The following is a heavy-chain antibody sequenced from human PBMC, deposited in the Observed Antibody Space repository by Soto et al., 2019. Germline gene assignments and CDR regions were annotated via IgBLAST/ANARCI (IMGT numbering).Heavy chain of an antibody. Sequence: EVQLLESGGGLVQPGGSLRLSCAASGFTFSSHAMSWVRQAPGTGLEWVSAISGSGGNTYYADSVKGRFTPSRDDSKNTLYLQMTGLRVDDTAVYYCASGTLSPDYWGQGTLVTVSS. CDR3: ASGTLSPDY. J-gene: IGHJ4*02. CDR2: ISGSGGNT. V-gene: IGHV3-23*01. CDR1: GFTFSSHA. D-gene: IGHD1-26*01.